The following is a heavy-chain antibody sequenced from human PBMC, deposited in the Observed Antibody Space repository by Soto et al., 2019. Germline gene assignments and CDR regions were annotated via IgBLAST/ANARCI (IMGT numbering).Heavy chain of an antibody. J-gene: IGHJ3*02. Sequence: PGETLKISCKGSGYSFTSYWIGWVRQMPGKGLERMGIIYPGDSDTRYSPSFQGQVTISADKSISTAYLQWSSLKASDTAMYYCARPHYYDSSGHDAFDIWGQGTMVTVSS. CDR2: IYPGDSDT. V-gene: IGHV5-51*01. D-gene: IGHD3-22*01. CDR1: GYSFTSYW. CDR3: ARPHYYDSSGHDAFDI.